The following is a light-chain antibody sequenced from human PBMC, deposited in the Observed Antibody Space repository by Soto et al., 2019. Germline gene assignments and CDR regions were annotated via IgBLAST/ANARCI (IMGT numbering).Light chain of an antibody. CDR3: AAWDDSLSGHVV. J-gene: IGLJ2*01. Sequence: QSVLTQPPSASGTPGQRVTISCSGSSSDIGSNVVNWYRQLPGTAPKLLIYTNDQRPSGVPDRFSGSKSGTSASLAISGLQSEDEAIFYCAAWDDSLSGHVVFGGGTKLTVL. CDR2: TND. V-gene: IGLV1-44*01. CDR1: SSDIGSNV.